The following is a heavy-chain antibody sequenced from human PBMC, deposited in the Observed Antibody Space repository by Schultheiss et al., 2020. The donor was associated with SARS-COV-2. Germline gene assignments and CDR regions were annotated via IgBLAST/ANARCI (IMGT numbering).Heavy chain of an antibody. CDR1: GFTFSSYA. CDR2: ISYDGSNK. V-gene: IGHV3-30*01. J-gene: IGHJ4*02. D-gene: IGHD3-10*01. Sequence: GGSLRLSCAASGFTFSSYAMHWVRQAPGKGLEWVAVISYDGSNKYYADSVKGRFTISRDNSKNTLYLQMNSLRAEDTAVYYCAKGYYYGSGLADWGQGTLVTVSS. CDR3: AKGYYYGSGLAD.